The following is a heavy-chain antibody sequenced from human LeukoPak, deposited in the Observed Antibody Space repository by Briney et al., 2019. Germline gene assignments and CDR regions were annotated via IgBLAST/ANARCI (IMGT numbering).Heavy chain of an antibody. CDR2: ISYNGRNE. D-gene: IGHD5-24*01. CDR1: GFTFSNYG. Sequence: PGGSLRLSCAASGFTFSNYGMHWVRQAPGKGLEWVAFISYNGRNEAYAESVKGRFTTSRDNSKNTLYLQMNSLRAEDTAIYYCAREDRDFDYWGQGALVTVSS. J-gene: IGHJ4*02. CDR3: AREDRDFDY. V-gene: IGHV3-30*02.